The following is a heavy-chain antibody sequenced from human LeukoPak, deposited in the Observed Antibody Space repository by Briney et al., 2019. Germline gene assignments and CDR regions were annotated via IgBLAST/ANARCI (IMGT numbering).Heavy chain of an antibody. CDR2: TKQDGSEK. Sequence: GGSLRLSCAASGFTFSSFWMSWVRQAPGKGLAWVANTKQDGSEKYFVDSVKGRFTISRDNAKNSLYLQMSSLRAEDTAVYYCARGGSRHPSPEDYWGRGTLVTVSS. CDR3: ARGGSRHPSPEDY. J-gene: IGHJ4*02. CDR1: GFTFSSFW. V-gene: IGHV3-7*03. D-gene: IGHD1-1*01.